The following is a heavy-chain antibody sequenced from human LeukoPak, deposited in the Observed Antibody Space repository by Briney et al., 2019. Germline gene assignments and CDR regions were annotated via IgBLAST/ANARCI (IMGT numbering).Heavy chain of an antibody. D-gene: IGHD3-10*01. V-gene: IGHV4-59*01. CDR1: GGSFSGYY. CDR2: IFDNGST. CDR3: ARGGYGSAFDF. Sequence: PSETLSLTCAVYGGSFSGYYWSWIRLPPGKGLEWVASIFDNGSTNDNRSLKSRVTISLDTSNNQFSLKVNSVTAADTAVYYCARGGYGSAFDFWGQGTLVTVSS. J-gene: IGHJ4*02.